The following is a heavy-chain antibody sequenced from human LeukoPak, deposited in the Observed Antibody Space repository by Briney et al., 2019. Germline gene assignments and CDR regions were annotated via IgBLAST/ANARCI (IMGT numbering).Heavy chain of an antibody. CDR1: GYTFTGYY. J-gene: IGHJ4*02. CDR2: INPNSGGT. V-gene: IGHV1-2*02. D-gene: IGHD6-13*01. Sequence: GASMKVSCKASGYTFTGYYMHWVRQAPGQGLEWMGWINPNSGGTNYAQKFQGRVTMTRDTSISTAYMELSRLRSDDTAVYYCARVAIAAAGDFDYRGQGTLVTVSS. CDR3: ARVAIAAAGDFDY.